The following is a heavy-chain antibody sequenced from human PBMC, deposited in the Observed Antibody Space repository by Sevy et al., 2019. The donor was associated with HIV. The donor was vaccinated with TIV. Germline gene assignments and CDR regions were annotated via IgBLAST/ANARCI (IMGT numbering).Heavy chain of an antibody. Sequence: ASVKVSCKASGYTFTSYDINWVRQATGQGLEWMGWMNPNSGNTGYAQKFQGRVTMTRNTSISTAYMELSSLGSEDTAVYYCARGRRVGYCSGGSCYSSMDVWGQGTTVTVSS. CDR3: ARGRRVGYCSGGSCYSSMDV. J-gene: IGHJ6*02. CDR1: GYTFTSYD. D-gene: IGHD2-15*01. V-gene: IGHV1-8*01. CDR2: MNPNSGNT.